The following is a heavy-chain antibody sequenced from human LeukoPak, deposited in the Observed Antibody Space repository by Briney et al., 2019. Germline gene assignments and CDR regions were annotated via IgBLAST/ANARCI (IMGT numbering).Heavy chain of an antibody. J-gene: IGHJ6*03. V-gene: IGHV1-2*02. CDR2: INPNSGGT. D-gene: IGHD6-19*01. Sequence: ASVKVSCKASGYTFTGYYMHWVRQVPGQGLEWMGWINPNSGGTNYAQKFQGRVTMTRDTSISTAYMELSRLRSDDTAVYYCARGSGRSYSSGWYVGYYYYMDVWGKGTTVTISS. CDR3: ARGSGRSYSSGWYVGYYYYMDV. CDR1: GYTFTGYY.